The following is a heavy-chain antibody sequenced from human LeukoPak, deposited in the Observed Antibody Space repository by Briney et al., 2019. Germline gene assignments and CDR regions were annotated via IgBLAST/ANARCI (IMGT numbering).Heavy chain of an antibody. CDR1: GFTFSSCG. CDR2: ISGSGGST. V-gene: IGHV3-23*01. D-gene: IGHD6-13*01. J-gene: IGHJ4*02. CDR3: AKTGGYSSSWYDY. Sequence: PGGSLRLSCAASGFTFSSCGMHWVRQAPGKGLEWVSAISGSGGSTYYADSVKGRFTISRDNSKNTLYLQMNSLRAEDTAVYYCAKTGGYSSSWYDYWGQGTLVTVSS.